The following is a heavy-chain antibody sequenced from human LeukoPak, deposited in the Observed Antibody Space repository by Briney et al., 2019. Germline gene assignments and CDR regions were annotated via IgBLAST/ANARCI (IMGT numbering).Heavy chain of an antibody. J-gene: IGHJ4*02. D-gene: IGHD5-12*01. V-gene: IGHV4-30-2*01. CDR1: GGSISSGGYS. Sequence: KASQTLSLTGAVSGGSISSGGYSWSWIRQPPGKGLEWIGYIYHSGSTYYNPSLKSRVTISVDRSKNQFSLKLSSVTAADTAVYYFARGGWLRFGFDYWGQGTLVTVSS. CDR2: IYHSGST. CDR3: ARGGWLRFGFDY.